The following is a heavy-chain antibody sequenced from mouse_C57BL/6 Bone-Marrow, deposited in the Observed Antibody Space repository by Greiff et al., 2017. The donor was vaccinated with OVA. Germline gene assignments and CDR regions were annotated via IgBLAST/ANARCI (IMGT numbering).Heavy chain of an antibody. J-gene: IGHJ2*01. CDR2: INPSSGYT. CDR1: GYTFTSYW. Sequence: VQLQQSGAELAKPGASVKLSCKASGYTFTSYWMHWVKQRPGQGLEWIGYINPSSGYTKYNQKFKDKATLTADKSSSTAYMQLSSLTYEDSAVYYCARNYYGSSYYFDHWGQGTTLTVSS. D-gene: IGHD1-1*01. V-gene: IGHV1-7*01. CDR3: ARNYYGSSYYFDH.